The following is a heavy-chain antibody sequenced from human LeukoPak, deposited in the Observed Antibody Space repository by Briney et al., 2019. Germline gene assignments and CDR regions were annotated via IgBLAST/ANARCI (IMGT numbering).Heavy chain of an antibody. J-gene: IGHJ4*02. D-gene: IGHD4-11*01. Sequence: GGSLRLSYAASGFTFSDYYMSWIRQAPGKGLEWVSYISSSGSTIYYADSVKGRFTISGDNAKSSLYLQMNSLRVEDTAVCYCARDHNYAFDNWGQGTLVTVSS. CDR1: GFTFSDYY. CDR2: ISSSGSTI. V-gene: IGHV3-11*04. CDR3: ARDHNYAFDN.